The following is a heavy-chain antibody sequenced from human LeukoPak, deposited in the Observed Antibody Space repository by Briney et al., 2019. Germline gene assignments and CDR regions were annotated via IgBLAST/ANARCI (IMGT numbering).Heavy chain of an antibody. CDR2: INPNGGGT. V-gene: IGHV1-2*02. CDR1: GYTFTGYY. J-gene: IGHJ4*02. Sequence: ASVKVSCKASGYTFTGYYMHWVRQAPGQGLEWMGWINPNGGGTNYAQRFQGRVTMTRDTSISTAYMELSRLRSDDTAVYYCARDREPLSGWTPDFDYWGQGTLVTVSS. D-gene: IGHD6-19*01. CDR3: ARDREPLSGWTPDFDY.